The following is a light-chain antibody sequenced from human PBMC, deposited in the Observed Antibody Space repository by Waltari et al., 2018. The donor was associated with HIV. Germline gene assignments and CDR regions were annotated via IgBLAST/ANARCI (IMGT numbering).Light chain of an antibody. CDR2: GAS. CDR1: QSVSSSY. J-gene: IGKJ1*01. CDR3: QHYATSRTWT. V-gene: IGKV3-20*01. Sequence: EIVLTQSPGTLSLSPGERATLSCRASQSVSSSYLAWYQQKPGQAPRLLIYGASSRATGSPDRFSGSGSGTDFTLTISRLEPEDFAMYYCQHYATSRTWTFGQGTKVEIK.